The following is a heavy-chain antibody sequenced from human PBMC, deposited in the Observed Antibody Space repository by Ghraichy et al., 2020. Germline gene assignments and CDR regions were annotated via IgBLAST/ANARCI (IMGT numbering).Heavy chain of an antibody. D-gene: IGHD6-19*01. V-gene: IGHV4-59*01. CDR1: GGSISSYY. CDR2: IYYSGST. Sequence: SETLSLTCTVSGGSISSYYWSWIRQPPGKGLEWIGYIYYSGSTNYNPSLKSRVTISVDTSKNQFSLKLSSVTAADTAVYYCARDGGLAVAGTDAFDIWGQGTMVTVSS. CDR3: ARDGGLAVAGTDAFDI. J-gene: IGHJ3*02.